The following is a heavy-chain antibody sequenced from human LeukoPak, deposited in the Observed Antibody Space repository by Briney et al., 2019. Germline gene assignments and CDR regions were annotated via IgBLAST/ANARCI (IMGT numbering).Heavy chain of an antibody. J-gene: IGHJ4*01. Sequence: GGSLRLSCAVSGFTVSSNYMSWVRQAPGKGLEWVSIIYSGGSTFYADSVKGRFTISRDNSNNTLYLHMNSLRAEDTAVYYCARAPYDSSGYFIIFFDNWGHGTPVTVSS. CDR1: GFTVSSNY. CDR3: ARAPYDSSGYFIIFFDN. CDR2: IYSGGST. D-gene: IGHD3-22*01. V-gene: IGHV3-66*01.